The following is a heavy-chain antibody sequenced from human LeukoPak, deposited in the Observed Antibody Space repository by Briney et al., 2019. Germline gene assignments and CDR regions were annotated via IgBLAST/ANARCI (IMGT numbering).Heavy chain of an antibody. J-gene: IGHJ4*02. V-gene: IGHV4-34*01. D-gene: IGHD2-2*01. CDR2: INHSGST. Sequence: PSETLSLTCAVYGGSFSGYYWSWIRQPPGKGLEWIGEINHSGSTNYNPSLKSRVTISVDTSKNQFSLKLSSVTAADTAVYYCAKGRSYARTYYFDCWGQGTLVTVSS. CDR3: AKGRSYARTYYFDC. CDR1: GGSFSGYY.